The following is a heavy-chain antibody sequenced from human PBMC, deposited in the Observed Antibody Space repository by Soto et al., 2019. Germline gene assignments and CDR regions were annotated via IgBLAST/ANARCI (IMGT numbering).Heavy chain of an antibody. V-gene: IGHV1-69*06. CDR3: ASAEPGTTSVFDY. Sequence: SVKVSFKASGCTFSSYAIIWVRQAPGQGLEWMGGIIPIFGTANYAQKFQGRATITADKSTSTAYMALSSLRSEDTGVYYCASAEPGTTSVFDYSGQGTLVTVSS. J-gene: IGHJ4*02. D-gene: IGHD1-7*01. CDR1: GCTFSSYA. CDR2: IIPIFGTA.